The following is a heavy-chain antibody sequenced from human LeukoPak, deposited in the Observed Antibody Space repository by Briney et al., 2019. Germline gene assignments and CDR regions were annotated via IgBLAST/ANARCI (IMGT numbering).Heavy chain of an antibody. CDR2: ISYDGSNK. D-gene: IGHD6-19*01. Sequence: GTSLRLSCAASGFTFSSYDMHWVRQALGKGLELVAVISYDGSNKYYADSVKGRVTISRDNSKSTLYLQMNSLRAEDTAVYYCAKYSGWSIDCWGQGTLVTVSS. CDR1: GFTFSSYD. V-gene: IGHV3-30*18. CDR3: AKYSGWSIDC. J-gene: IGHJ4*02.